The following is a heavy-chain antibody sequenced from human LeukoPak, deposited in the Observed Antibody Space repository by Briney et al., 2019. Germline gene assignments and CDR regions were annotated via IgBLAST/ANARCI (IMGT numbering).Heavy chain of an antibody. V-gene: IGHV4-34*01. CDR2: INHSGST. Sequence: SETLSLTCAVYGGSFSGYYWSWIRQPPGKGLEWIGEINHSGSTNYNPSLKSRVTISVDTSKNQFSLKLSSVTAADTAVYYCARGTGFDPWGQGTLVTVSS. CDR1: GGSFSGYY. J-gene: IGHJ5*02. CDR3: ARGTGFDP.